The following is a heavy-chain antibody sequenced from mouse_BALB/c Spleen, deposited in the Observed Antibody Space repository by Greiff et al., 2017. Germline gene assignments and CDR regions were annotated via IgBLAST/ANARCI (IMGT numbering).Heavy chain of an antibody. Sequence: EVNVVESGGDLVKPGGSLKLSCAASGFTFSSYGMSWVRQTPDKRLEWVATISSGGSYTYYPDSVKGRFTISRDNAKNTLYLQMSSLKSEDTAMYYCARELIYDGYSGFAYWGQGTLVTVSA. CDR1: GFTFSSYG. CDR3: ARELIYDGYSGFAY. J-gene: IGHJ3*01. D-gene: IGHD2-3*01. V-gene: IGHV5-6*01. CDR2: ISSGGSYT.